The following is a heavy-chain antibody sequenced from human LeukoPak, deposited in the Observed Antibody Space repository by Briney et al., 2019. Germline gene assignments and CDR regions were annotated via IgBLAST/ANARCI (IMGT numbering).Heavy chain of an antibody. J-gene: IGHJ4*02. Sequence: GGSLRLSCAASGFTFSDYYMSWVRQAPGKGLAWVSYISNRNTMSYADSVKGRFTISRDNAKNSLYLQMNSLRVEDTAVYYCAGGYYDSSGYLSGIDQWGQGTLVTVSS. D-gene: IGHD3-22*01. CDR1: GFTFSDYY. CDR2: ISNRNTM. CDR3: AGGYYDSSGYLSGIDQ. V-gene: IGHV3-69-1*01.